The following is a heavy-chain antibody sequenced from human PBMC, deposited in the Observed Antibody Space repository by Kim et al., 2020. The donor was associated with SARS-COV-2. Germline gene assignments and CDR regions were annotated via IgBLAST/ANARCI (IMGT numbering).Heavy chain of an antibody. Sequence: SETLSLTCTVSGGSISSYYWSWIRQPPGKGLEWIGYIYYSGSTNYNPSLKSRVTISVDTSKNQFSLKLSSVTAADTAVYYCAAMVRGVTAFPLDYWGQGTLVTVSS. J-gene: IGHJ4*02. CDR1: GGSISSYY. D-gene: IGHD3-10*01. CDR3: AAMVRGVTAFPLDY. V-gene: IGHV4-59*01. CDR2: IYYSGST.